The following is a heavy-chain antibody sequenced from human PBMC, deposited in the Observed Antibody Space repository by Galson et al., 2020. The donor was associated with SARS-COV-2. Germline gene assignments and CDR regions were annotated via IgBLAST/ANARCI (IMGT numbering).Heavy chain of an antibody. Sequence: SETLSLTCTVYGGSFSAYYWSWTRQPPGKGLEWIGDIYHSGRTNYNPSLKSRVTISVDASKNQFSLNLGSVTAADAAVYYCARAPTSSGFLYYYYYGMDVWCQGTTVTVSS. CDR3: ARAPTSSGFLYYYYYGMDV. V-gene: IGHV4-34*01. D-gene: IGHD3-22*01. CDR2: IYHSGRT. CDR1: GGSFSAYY. J-gene: IGHJ6*02.